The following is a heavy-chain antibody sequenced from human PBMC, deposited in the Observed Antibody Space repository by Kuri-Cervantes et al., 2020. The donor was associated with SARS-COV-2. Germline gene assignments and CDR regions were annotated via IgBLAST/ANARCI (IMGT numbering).Heavy chain of an antibody. Sequence: ASVKVSCKASGYTFTSYGISWVRQAPGQGLEWMGWISAYNGNTNYAQKLQGRVTMTTDTSTSTAYTELRSLRSEDTAVYYCARVSCGGDCYGGIDYWGQGTLVTVSS. J-gene: IGHJ4*02. CDR1: GYTFTSYG. V-gene: IGHV1-18*01. D-gene: IGHD2-21*02. CDR2: ISAYNGNT. CDR3: ARVSCGGDCYGGIDY.